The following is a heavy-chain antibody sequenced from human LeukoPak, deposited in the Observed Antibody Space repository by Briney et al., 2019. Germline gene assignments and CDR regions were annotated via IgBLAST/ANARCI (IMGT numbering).Heavy chain of an antibody. CDR2: ISAYNGNT. D-gene: IGHD6-13*01. Sequence: GASVKVSCKASGYTFTSYGISWVRQAPGQGLEWMGWISAYNGNTNYAQKLQGRVTMTTDTSTSTAYMELRSLRSDDTAVYYCAGDIMRKQQLVNWFDPWGQGTLVTVSS. CDR1: GYTFTSYG. CDR3: AGDIMRKQQLVNWFDP. J-gene: IGHJ5*02. V-gene: IGHV1-18*04.